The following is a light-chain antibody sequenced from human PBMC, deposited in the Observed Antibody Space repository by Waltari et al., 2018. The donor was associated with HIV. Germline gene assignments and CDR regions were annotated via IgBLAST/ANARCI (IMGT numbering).Light chain of an antibody. Sequence: DIQMTQSPSSLSASVGDRVTVTCRAGQNIFTYVNWYQHKIGQAPRVLIHAASRVQRGVPPRFIGSGSGTNFTLIITSLQPEDFAVYYCQQSYSGHTFGQGTKVEMK. V-gene: IGKV1-39*01. CDR1: QNIFTY. CDR3: QQSYSGHT. CDR2: AAS. J-gene: IGKJ2*01.